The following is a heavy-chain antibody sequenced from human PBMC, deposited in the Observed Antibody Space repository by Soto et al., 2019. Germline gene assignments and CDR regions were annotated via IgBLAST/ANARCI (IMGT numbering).Heavy chain of an antibody. CDR3: ARVNVTLDL. CDR2: INHSGST. V-gene: IGHV4-34*01. Sequence: SETLSLTCAVYGESFSGYYWSWIRQPPGKGLEWIGEINHSGSTNYNPSLKSRVTISVDTSKNQFSLKLNSVTAADTAVYYCARVNVTLDLWRLGTMVTVSS. J-gene: IGHJ4*02. D-gene: IGHD2-21*02. CDR1: GESFSGYY.